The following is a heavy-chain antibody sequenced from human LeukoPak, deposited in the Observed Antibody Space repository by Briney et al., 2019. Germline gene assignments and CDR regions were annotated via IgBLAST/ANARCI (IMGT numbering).Heavy chain of an antibody. CDR2: ISSYNGNT. V-gene: IGHV1-18*01. CDR1: GYTFTSYG. J-gene: IGHJ4*02. CDR3: ARHTLYGSGSYYVYYFDY. D-gene: IGHD3-10*01. Sequence: ASVTVSCKASGYTFTSYGISWVRQAPGQGLEWMGWISSYNGNTNYAQKLQGRVTMTTDTSTSAAYMELRSLRSDDTAVYYCARHTLYGSGSYYVYYFDYWGQGTLVTVSS.